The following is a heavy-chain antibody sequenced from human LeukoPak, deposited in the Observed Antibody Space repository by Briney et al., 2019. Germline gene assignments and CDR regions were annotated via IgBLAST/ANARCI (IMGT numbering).Heavy chain of an antibody. CDR1: GFTFSSYA. V-gene: IGHV3-30*04. CDR3: ARDGIVAAFDY. Sequence: GRSLRLSCAASGFTFSSYAMHWVRQAPGKGLEWVAVISYDGSNKYYADSVKGRFTISRDNSKNTLYLQMNSLRAEDTAVYYCARDGIVAAFDYWGQGTLVTVSS. CDR2: ISYDGSNK. D-gene: IGHD5-12*01. J-gene: IGHJ4*02.